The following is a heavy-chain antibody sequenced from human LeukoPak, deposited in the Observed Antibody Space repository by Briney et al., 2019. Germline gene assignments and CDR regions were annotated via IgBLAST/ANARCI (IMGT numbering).Heavy chain of an antibody. CDR1: GFTFSSYS. V-gene: IGHV3-21*01. CDR3: ARAKVTKNFDY. Sequence: GGSLRLSCAASGFTFSSYSMNWVRQAPGKGLEWVSSISSSSSYIYYADSVKGRFTISRDNAKNSLYLQMNSLRAEDTAVYYCARAKVTKNFDYWGQGTLVTVSS. CDR2: ISSSSSYI. D-gene: IGHD4-17*01. J-gene: IGHJ4*02.